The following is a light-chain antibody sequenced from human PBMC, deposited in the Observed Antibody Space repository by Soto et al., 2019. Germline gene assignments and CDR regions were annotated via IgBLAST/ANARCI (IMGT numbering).Light chain of an antibody. CDR3: QQYNNWPPWT. Sequence: EIVLTQSPATLSLSLVERATLSCMASQSIGSYLAWYQHKLGQPPRLLIYDASNRATGIPVRFSGSGSGTDFTLTISSLQSEDFAVYYCQQYNNWPPWTFGQGTKVDIK. CDR2: DAS. V-gene: IGKV3-11*01. J-gene: IGKJ1*01. CDR1: QSIGSY.